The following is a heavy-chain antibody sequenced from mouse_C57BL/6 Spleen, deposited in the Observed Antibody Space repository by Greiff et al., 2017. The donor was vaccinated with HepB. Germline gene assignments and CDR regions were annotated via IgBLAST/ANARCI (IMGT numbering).Heavy chain of an antibody. J-gene: IGHJ2*01. Sequence: QVQLQQSGAELARPGASVKLSCKASGYTFTSYGISWVKQRTGQGLEWIGEIYPRSGNTYYNKKFKGKATLTADKSSSTAYMELRSLTSEDSAVYFCARSGGNRLRECYFDYWGQGTTLTVSS. V-gene: IGHV1-81*01. CDR3: ARSGGNRLRECYFDY. CDR2: IYPRSGNT. CDR1: GYTFTSYG. D-gene: IGHD1-1*01.